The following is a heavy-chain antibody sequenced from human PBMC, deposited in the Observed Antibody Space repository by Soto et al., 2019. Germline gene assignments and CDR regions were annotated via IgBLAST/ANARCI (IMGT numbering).Heavy chain of an antibody. CDR3: ARDKGEGYFDY. Sequence: PSETLSLTCAVSGGSISGSYYYWAWLRQSPGKGPEWIGSVFYTGFTSYNPSLESRVSVSVDTSKSQFSLKLSAVTAADTAVYYCARDKGEGYFDYWGQGTLVTVSS. V-gene: IGHV4-39*07. CDR1: GGSISGSYYY. J-gene: IGHJ4*02. CDR2: VFYTGFT.